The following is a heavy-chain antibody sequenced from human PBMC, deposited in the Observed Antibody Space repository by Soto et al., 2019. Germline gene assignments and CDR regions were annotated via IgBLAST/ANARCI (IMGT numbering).Heavy chain of an antibody. Sequence: GGSLRLSCAASGFTFSSYGMHWVRQAPGKGLEWVAVIWYDGSNKYYADSVKGRFTIPRDNSKNTLYLQMNSLRAEDTAVYYCARDPPLGYCSGGSCYPPSDGMDVWGQGTTVTVSS. J-gene: IGHJ6*02. CDR2: IWYDGSNK. V-gene: IGHV3-33*01. CDR1: GFTFSSYG. CDR3: ARDPPLGYCSGGSCYPPSDGMDV. D-gene: IGHD2-15*01.